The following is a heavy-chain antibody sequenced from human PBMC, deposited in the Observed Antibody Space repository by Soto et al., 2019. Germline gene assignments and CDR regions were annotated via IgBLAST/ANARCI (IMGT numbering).Heavy chain of an antibody. Sequence: GGSLRLSCVTSGFSFSTFWLNWVRQAPGRGLEWVANINQDGGEKYYVDSVKGRFTISRDNAQNSLYLQMNSLRVEDTAVYYCAKDPGYYDSSGFEYFQHWGQGTLVTVSS. CDR1: GFSFSTFW. J-gene: IGHJ1*01. D-gene: IGHD3-22*01. CDR3: AKDPGYYDSSGFEYFQH. V-gene: IGHV3-7*01. CDR2: INQDGGEK.